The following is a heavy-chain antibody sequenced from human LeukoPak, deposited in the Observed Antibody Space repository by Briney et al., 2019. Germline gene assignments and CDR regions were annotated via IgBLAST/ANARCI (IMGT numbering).Heavy chain of an antibody. D-gene: IGHD6-13*01. J-gene: IGHJ6*03. CDR1: GFTFSSYE. Sequence: PGGSLRLSCAASGFTFSSYEMNWVRQAPGKGLEWVSYISSSGSTIYYADSVKGRFTISRDNAKNSLYLQMNSLRAEDTAIYYCARDHITAADTGERYYYYMDVWGKGTTVTVSS. CDR2: ISSSGSTI. V-gene: IGHV3-48*03. CDR3: ARDHITAADTGERYYYYMDV.